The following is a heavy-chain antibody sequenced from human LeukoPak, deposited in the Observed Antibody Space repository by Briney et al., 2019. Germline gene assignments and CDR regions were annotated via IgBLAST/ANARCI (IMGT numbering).Heavy chain of an antibody. Sequence: SETLSLTCTVSGGSISSYYWSWIRQPPGKRLEWIGYIYYSGSTNYNPSLKSRVTISVDTSKNQFSLKLSSVTAADTAVYYCARVYGDYYYYGMDVWGQGTTVTVSS. J-gene: IGHJ6*02. CDR3: ARVYGDYYYYGMDV. CDR2: IYYSGST. CDR1: GGSISSYY. V-gene: IGHV4-59*01. D-gene: IGHD2/OR15-2a*01.